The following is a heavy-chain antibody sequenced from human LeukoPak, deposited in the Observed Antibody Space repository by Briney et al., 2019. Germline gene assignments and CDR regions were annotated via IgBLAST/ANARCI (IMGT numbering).Heavy chain of an antibody. V-gene: IGHV4-59*01. D-gene: IGHD1-26*01. CDR3: ARDRSGSQPFDY. CDR2: IYYSGST. CDR1: GVSISSYY. J-gene: IGHJ4*02. Sequence: SETLSLTCTVSGVSISSYYWSWIRQPPGKGLEWIGYIYYSGSTNYNPSLKSRVTISVDTSKNQFSLKLSSVTAADTAVYYCARDRSGSQPFDYWGQGTLVTVSS.